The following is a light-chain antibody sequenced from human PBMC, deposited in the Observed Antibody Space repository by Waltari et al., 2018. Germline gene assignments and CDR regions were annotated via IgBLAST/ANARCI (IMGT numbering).Light chain of an antibody. J-gene: IGLJ3*02. V-gene: IGLV1-47*01. CDR1: NSNIGSNS. CDR2: GRN. CDR3: ATWDESLNGVV. Sequence: QSVLTQPPSASGNPGQTVTISCSGGNSNIGSNSVDWYQQFPGTAPKLLLYGRNRRPSGVPDRFSGAKSGTSASLAISGLRSEDEADYYCATWDESLNGVVIGGGTKLSVL.